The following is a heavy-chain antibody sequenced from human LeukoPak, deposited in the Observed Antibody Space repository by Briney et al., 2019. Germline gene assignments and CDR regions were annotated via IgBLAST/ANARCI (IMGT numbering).Heavy chain of an antibody. CDR3: ARTIRGY. D-gene: IGHD3-3*01. CDR2: IKDDGSES. Sequence: HPGGSLRLSCAASGFTFSNYWMSWVRQAPGKGLEWVANIKDDGSESYYVDSVKGRFTISRDNAKNSLYLQMTSLRDEDTAVYYYARTIRGYWGKGNLFTVSS. J-gene: IGHJ4*02. CDR1: GFTFSNYW. V-gene: IGHV3-7*01.